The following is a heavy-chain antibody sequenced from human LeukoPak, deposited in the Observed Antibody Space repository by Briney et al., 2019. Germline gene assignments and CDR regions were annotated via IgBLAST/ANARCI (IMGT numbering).Heavy chain of an antibody. V-gene: IGHV3-23*01. CDR3: AKDPGVVAAHYFDY. CDR2: TCGTVVST. D-gene: IGHD2-2*01. Sequence: QPGGSLRLSCAPSGYTFSGSATNCVPHALGEGGEWVSHTCGTVVSTFYADSVNGRFTVYRDNSKNTLSLQMNRLRAEGTAVYYCAKDPGVVAAHYFDYWGQGTLVTVSS. CDR1: GYTFSGSA. J-gene: IGHJ4*02.